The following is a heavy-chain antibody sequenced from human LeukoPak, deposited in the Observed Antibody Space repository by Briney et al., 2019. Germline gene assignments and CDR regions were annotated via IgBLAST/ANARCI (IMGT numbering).Heavy chain of an antibody. D-gene: IGHD4-17*01. CDR2: INAGNGNT. V-gene: IGHV1-3*01. CDR1: GGTFSSYA. J-gene: IGHJ4*02. Sequence: GASVTVSCTASGGTFSSYAISWVRQAPGQGLEWMGWINAGNGNTKYSQKFQGRVTITRDTSASTAYMELSSLRSEDTAVYYCARSLSRTTGVDYWGQGTLVTVSS. CDR3: ARSLSRTTGVDY.